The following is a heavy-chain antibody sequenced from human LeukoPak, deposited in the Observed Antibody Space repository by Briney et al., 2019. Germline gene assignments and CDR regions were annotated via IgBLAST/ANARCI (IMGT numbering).Heavy chain of an antibody. CDR3: ARDDKLKFDY. CDR1: GFTLRSYW. Sequence: GGSLRLSCTVSGFTLRSYWMHWVRQAPGKGLVWVSRIDNDGSSATYADSVKGRFTVSRDNAKNTLYLQMNSLGAEDTAVYYCARDDKLKFDYWGQGTLVTVSS. V-gene: IGHV3-74*01. CDR2: IDNDGSSA. J-gene: IGHJ4*02.